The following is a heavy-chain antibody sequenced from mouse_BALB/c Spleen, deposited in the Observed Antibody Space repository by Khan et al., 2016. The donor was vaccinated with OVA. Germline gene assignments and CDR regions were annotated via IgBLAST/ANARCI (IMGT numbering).Heavy chain of an antibody. CDR1: GYTFTSYY. J-gene: IGHJ3*01. D-gene: IGHD3-2*02. CDR3: TRSGYVSFAY. V-gene: IGHV1S81*02. CDR2: INPSSGGT. Sequence: QVQLQQSGAELVKPGASVRLSCKASGYTFTSYYLYWVKQRPGQGLEWIGDINPSSGGTNFNEKFKSKATLTVDKSSSTAYIQLNSLTSEDPAVYYCTRSGYVSFAYWGQGTLVTVSA.